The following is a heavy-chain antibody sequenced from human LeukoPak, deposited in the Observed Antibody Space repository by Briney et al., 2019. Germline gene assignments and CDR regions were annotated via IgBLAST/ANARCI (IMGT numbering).Heavy chain of an antibody. D-gene: IGHD3-22*01. CDR3: VRDADYDSSGYYSLKGRNDAFDI. V-gene: IGHV4-39*02. J-gene: IGHJ3*02. Sequence: SETLSLTCTVSGDSISSSSYYWGFIRQPPGQGLEWIGSIYYSGSAYYNASFKTRVTISLDTSKNQFSLDLTSVTAADTAVYFCVRDADYDSSGYYSLKGRNDAFDIWGQGTMVTVSS. CDR2: IYYSGSA. CDR1: GDSISSSSYY.